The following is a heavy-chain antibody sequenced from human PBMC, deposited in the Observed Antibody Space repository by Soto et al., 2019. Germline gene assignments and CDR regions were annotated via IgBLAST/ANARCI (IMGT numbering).Heavy chain of an antibody. J-gene: IGHJ4*02. CDR2: IYYSGST. CDR3: ARVGSSGPRGYFDY. V-gene: IGHV4-59*01. D-gene: IGHD3-22*01. Sequence: SETLSLTCTVSGGSISSYYWSWIRQPPGKGLEWIGYIYYSGSTNYNPSLKSRVTISVDTSKNQFSLKLSSVTAADTAVYYCARVGSSGPRGYFDYWGQGTLVTVSS. CDR1: GGSISSYY.